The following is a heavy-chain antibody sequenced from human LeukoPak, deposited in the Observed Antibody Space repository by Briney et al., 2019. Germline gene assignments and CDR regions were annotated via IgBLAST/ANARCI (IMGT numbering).Heavy chain of an antibody. D-gene: IGHD3-22*01. CDR1: GYTFTSYD. V-gene: IGHV1-8*03. J-gene: IGHJ1*01. CDR2: MNPNSGNT. CDR3: ARVEYYYDSSGYQEYFQH. Sequence: ASVKVSCKASGYTFTSYDINWVRQATGQGLEWMGWMNPNSGNTGYAQKFQGRVTITRNTSISTAYMELSSLRSEDTAVYYCARVEYYYDSSGYQEYFQHWGQGTLVTVSS.